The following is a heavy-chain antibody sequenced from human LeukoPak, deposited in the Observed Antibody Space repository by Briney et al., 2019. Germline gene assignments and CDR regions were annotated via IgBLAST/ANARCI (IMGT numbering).Heavy chain of an antibody. CDR1: GFTVSSNY. CDR2: IYSGGST. D-gene: IGHD3-22*01. Sequence: GGSLRLSCAASGFTVSSNYMSWVRQAPGKGLEWVSVIYSGGSTYYADSVKGRFTISRDNSKNTLYLQMNSLRAEDTAVHYCARRRGSSGYYLDYWGQGTLVTVSS. V-gene: IGHV3-66*04. J-gene: IGHJ4*02. CDR3: ARRRGSSGYYLDY.